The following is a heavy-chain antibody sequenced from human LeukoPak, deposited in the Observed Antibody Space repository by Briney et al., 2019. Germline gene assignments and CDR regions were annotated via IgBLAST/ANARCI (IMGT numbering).Heavy chain of an antibody. V-gene: IGHV4-34*01. CDR3: ARGRLGCSGGSCYCCNFDY. D-gene: IGHD2-15*01. Sequence: SETLSLTCAVYGGSFSGYYWSWIRQPPGKGLEWIGEINHSGSTNYNPSLKSRVTISVDTSKNQFSLKLSSVTAAGTAVYYCARGRLGCSGGSCYCCNFDYWGQGTLVTVSS. CDR1: GGSFSGYY. J-gene: IGHJ4*02. CDR2: INHSGST.